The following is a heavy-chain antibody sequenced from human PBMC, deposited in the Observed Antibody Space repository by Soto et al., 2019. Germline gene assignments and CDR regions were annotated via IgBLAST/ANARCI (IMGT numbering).Heavy chain of an antibody. D-gene: IGHD3-22*01. Sequence: LRLSCAASGFTFSSYAMHWVRQAPGKGLEWVAVISYDGSNKYYADSVKGRFTISRDNSKNTRYLQMNSLRAEDTAVYYCARDLGYYDSSGYFPDDAFDIWGQGTMVTVSS. CDR1: GFTFSSYA. V-gene: IGHV3-30-3*01. CDR2: ISYDGSNK. CDR3: ARDLGYYDSSGYFPDDAFDI. J-gene: IGHJ3*02.